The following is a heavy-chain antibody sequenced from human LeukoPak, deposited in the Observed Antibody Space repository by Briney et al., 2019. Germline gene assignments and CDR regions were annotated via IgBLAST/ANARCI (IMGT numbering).Heavy chain of an antibody. CDR1: GVTFSSNA. CDR2: ISSGGGST. J-gene: IGHJ2*01. CDR3: ANARGTSSSYFDL. Sequence: TSETLSLSFAASGVTFSSNAYDWVRPPLRYGPQRDSGISSGGGSTYYTDSMKGRFTISRDNSKNTLYLQMNSLTAEDTALYYCANARGTSSSYFDLWGRGTLVTVSS. V-gene: IGHV3-23*01. D-gene: IGHD6-6*01.